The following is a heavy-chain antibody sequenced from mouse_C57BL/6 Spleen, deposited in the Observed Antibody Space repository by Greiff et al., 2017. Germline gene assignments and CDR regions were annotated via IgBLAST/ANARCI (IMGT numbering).Heavy chain of an antibody. V-gene: IGHV5-15*04. CDR2: ISNLAYSI. CDR1: GFTFSDYG. D-gene: IGHD1-2*01. Sequence: EVKLEESGGGLVQPGGSLKLSCAASGFTFSDYGMAWVRQAPRKGPEWVAFISNLAYSIYYADTVTGRFTISRENAKNTLYLEMSSLRSEDTAMYYCARDYDGLAYWGQGTLVTVSA. CDR3: ARDYDGLAY. J-gene: IGHJ3*01.